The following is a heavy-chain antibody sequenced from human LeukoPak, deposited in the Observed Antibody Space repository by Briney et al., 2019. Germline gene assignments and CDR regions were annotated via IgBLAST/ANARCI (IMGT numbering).Heavy chain of an antibody. Sequence: SETLSLTCAVYGGSFSGYYWSWIRQPPGKGLEWIGEINHSGSTNYNPSLKSRVTISVDTSKNQFSLKLSSVTAADTAVYYCARAPRMATIVDWGQGTLVTVSS. CDR1: GGSFSGYY. CDR3: ARAPRMATIVD. V-gene: IGHV4-34*01. J-gene: IGHJ4*02. CDR2: INHSGST. D-gene: IGHD5-24*01.